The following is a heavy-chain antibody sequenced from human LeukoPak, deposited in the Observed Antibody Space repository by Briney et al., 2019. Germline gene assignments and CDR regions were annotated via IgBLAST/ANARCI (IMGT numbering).Heavy chain of an antibody. V-gene: IGHV3-7*01. D-gene: IGHD3-10*02. CDR3: ARDAGYYVHDL. CDR2: IQQDGGAE. Sequence: PGGSLRLSCAASGFTFTTYWMGWVRQAPGKGLEWVANIQQDGGAEHYADSVKGRFTISRDNAKNSLYLQLYSPRAEDTAVYYCARDAGYYVHDLWGQGTLVTVSS. J-gene: IGHJ5*02. CDR1: GFTFTTYW.